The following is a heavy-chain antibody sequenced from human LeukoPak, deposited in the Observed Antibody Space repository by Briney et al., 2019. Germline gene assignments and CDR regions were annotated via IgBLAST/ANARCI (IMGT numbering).Heavy chain of an antibody. V-gene: IGHV3-21*05. D-gene: IGHD3-10*01. J-gene: IGHJ6*03. CDR2: ISSSSSYI. Sequence: GGSLRLSCAASGFTFSSYEMNWVRQAPGKGLEWVSYISSSSSYIYYADSVKGRFTISRDNSKNTLYLQMNNLRAEDTAVYYCARIYGSGSNYYYYYMDVWGKGTTVTISS. CDR3: ARIYGSGSNYYYYYMDV. CDR1: GFTFSSYE.